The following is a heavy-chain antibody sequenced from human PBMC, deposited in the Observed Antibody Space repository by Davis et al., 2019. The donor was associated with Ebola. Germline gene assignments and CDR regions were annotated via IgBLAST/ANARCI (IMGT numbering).Heavy chain of an antibody. V-gene: IGHV3-23*01. CDR1: GFTFSSYA. J-gene: IGHJ6*02. Sequence: PGGSLRLSCAASGFTFSSYAMSWVRQAPGKGLEWVSAISGSGGSTYYADSVKGRFTISRDNSKNTLYLQMNSLRAEDTAVYYCARVALRVDYYYGMDVWGQGTTVTVSS. CDR3: ARVALRVDYYYGMDV. CDR2: ISGSGGST.